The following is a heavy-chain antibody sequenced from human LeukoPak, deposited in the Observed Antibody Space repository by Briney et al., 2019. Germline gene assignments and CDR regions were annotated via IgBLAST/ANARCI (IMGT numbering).Heavy chain of an antibody. CDR3: ARGRNVLLWFGGLSFDY. J-gene: IGHJ4*02. V-gene: IGHV3-48*03. CDR2: VSTSGNTI. CDR1: GFTLSSYE. Sequence: PGGSLRLSCAASGFTLSSYEMNWVREAPGKGRGWVSYVSTSGNTIYYADTVAGRFNIPRDNAKNTLYLQMNSLRAEVTAVYNGARGRNVLLWFGGLSFDYWGQGTLVTVSS. D-gene: IGHD3-10*01.